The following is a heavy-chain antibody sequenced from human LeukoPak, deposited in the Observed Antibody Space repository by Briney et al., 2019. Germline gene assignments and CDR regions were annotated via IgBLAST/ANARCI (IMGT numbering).Heavy chain of an antibody. CDR1: GFTFSSFA. D-gene: IGHD1-26*01. CDR3: AKGRGSPFYFEY. V-gene: IGHV3-23*01. CDR2: ISGSGAST. J-gene: IGHJ4*02. Sequence: GGSLRLSCAASGFTFSSFAMSWVRQAPGKGLEWVSSISGSGASTYYADSVKGRLTISRDNSKNTLYLQMNSLRAEDAAVYYCAKGRGSPFYFEYWGQGTLVTVSS.